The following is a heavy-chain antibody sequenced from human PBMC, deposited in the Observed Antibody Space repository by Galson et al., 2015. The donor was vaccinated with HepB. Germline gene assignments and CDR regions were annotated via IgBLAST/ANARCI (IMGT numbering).Heavy chain of an antibody. J-gene: IGHJ4*02. CDR1: GGTFSSYA. V-gene: IGHV1-69*13. Sequence: SVKVSCKASGGTFSSYAISWVRQAPGQGLEWMGEIIPIFGTANYAQKFQGRVTITADESTSTAYMELSSLRSEDTAVYYCARDIEAYCGGDCYSGSDYWGQGTLVTVSS. CDR2: IIPIFGTA. CDR3: ARDIEAYCGGDCYSGSDY. D-gene: IGHD2-21*01.